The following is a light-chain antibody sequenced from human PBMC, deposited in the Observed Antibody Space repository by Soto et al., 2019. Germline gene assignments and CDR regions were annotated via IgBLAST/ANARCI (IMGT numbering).Light chain of an antibody. Sequence: DIQMTQSPSSLSASVGDRVTITCRASQSVSNYLHWYQQKPGKAPNLLIYAASTLQSGVPSRFSGSGSGTDFTLTISCLQSEDFATYYCQQYYSYPFTFGGGTKVDIK. CDR1: QSVSNY. V-gene: IGKV1-39*01. J-gene: IGKJ4*01. CDR3: QQYYSYPFT. CDR2: AAS.